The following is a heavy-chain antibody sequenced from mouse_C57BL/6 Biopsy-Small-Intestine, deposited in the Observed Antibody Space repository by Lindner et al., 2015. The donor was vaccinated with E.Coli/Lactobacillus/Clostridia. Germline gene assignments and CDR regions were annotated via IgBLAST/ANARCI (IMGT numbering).Heavy chain of an antibody. CDR1: GFNIKDDY. V-gene: IGHV1-82*01. Sequence: VQLQESGAELVKPGASVKLSCTAPGFNIKDDYMHWVKQRPGKGLEWIGRIYPGDGDTNYNGKFKGKATLTADKSSSTAYMQLSSLTSEDSAVYFCARGDGYYFDYWGQGTTLTVSS. J-gene: IGHJ2*01. CDR3: ARGDGYYFDY. D-gene: IGHD2-3*01. CDR2: IYPGDGDT.